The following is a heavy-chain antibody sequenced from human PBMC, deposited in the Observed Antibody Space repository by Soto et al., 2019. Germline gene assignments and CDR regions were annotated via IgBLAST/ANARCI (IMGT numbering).Heavy chain of an antibody. Sequence: SETLSLTCTVSGGSVSSGSYYWSWIRQPPGKGLEWIGYIYYSGSTNYNPSLKSRVTISVDTSKNQFSLKLSSVTAADTAVYYCASGKQSMVRGVRGMDVWGQGSTVTVSS. CDR2: IYYSGST. V-gene: IGHV4-61*01. CDR1: GGSVSSGSYY. D-gene: IGHD3-10*01. CDR3: ASGKQSMVRGVRGMDV. J-gene: IGHJ6*02.